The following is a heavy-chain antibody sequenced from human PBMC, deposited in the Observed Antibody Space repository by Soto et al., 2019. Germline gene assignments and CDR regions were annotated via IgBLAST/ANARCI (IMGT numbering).Heavy chain of an antibody. V-gene: IGHV4-31*03. CDR1: GGSINSGGY. CDR2: ILPSGST. CDR3: ARDRGSYGMAV. Sequence: QVQLQESGPGLVKPSETLSLRCTVSGGSINSGGYWSWDRQRPGRGLEWIGYILPSGSTYYSPSLASRVSISIDTSKSQFSLKMRSVTAADTAVYYCARDRGSYGMAVWGQGTTVTVSS. J-gene: IGHJ6*02.